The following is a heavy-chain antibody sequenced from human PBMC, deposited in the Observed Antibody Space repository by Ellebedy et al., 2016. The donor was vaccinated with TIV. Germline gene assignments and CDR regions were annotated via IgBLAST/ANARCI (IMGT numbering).Heavy chain of an antibody. CDR2: ISYDGSNK. CDR1: GFTFSSYG. Sequence: GESLKISCAASGFTFSSYGMHWVRQAPGKGLEWVAVISYDGSNKYYADSVKGRFTISRDNSKNTLYLQMNSLRAEDTAVYYCAKDMHSSSSSLDYWGQGTLVTVSS. CDR3: AKDMHSSSSSLDY. J-gene: IGHJ4*02. D-gene: IGHD6-6*01. V-gene: IGHV3-30*18.